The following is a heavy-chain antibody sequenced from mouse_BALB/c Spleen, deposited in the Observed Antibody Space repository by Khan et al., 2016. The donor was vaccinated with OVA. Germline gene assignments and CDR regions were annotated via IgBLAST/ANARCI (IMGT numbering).Heavy chain of an antibody. CDR2: ISSGGST. Sequence: EVELVESGGDLVKPGGSLKLSCAASGFSFSSYVMSWVRQPPEKRLEWVASISSGGSTYYPDSVKGRFTISRDNARNILFLQMSSLRSEDTTMYYCARKAYRYDEYYFDYWGQGTTLTVSS. V-gene: IGHV5-6-5*01. CDR3: ARKAYRYDEYYFDY. D-gene: IGHD2-14*01. J-gene: IGHJ2*01. CDR1: GFSFSSYV.